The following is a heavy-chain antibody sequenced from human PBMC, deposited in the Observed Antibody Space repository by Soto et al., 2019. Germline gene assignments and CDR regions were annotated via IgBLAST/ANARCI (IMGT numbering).Heavy chain of an antibody. CDR2: ISAGGYNT. D-gene: IGHD1-26*01. J-gene: IGHJ6*02. V-gene: IGHV3-23*01. CDR1: GFTFSTYA. Sequence: GGSLRLSCADSGFTFSTYAINWVRRAPGKGLEGVSAISAGGYNTDYADSVKGRFTISRDNSKNTLYLQMNSLSAEDTAVYYCAKDHTVYSGYDYYYGMDVWGQGTTVTVSS. CDR3: AKDHTVYSGYDYYYGMDV.